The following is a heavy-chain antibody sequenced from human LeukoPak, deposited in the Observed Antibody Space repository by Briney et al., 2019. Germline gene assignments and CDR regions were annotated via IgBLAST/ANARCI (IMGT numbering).Heavy chain of an antibody. J-gene: IGHJ4*02. CDR1: GLTFSSFA. D-gene: IGHD1-26*01. V-gene: IGHV3-23*01. CDR2: VGNSGGGR. Sequence: GGSLRLSCEDSGLTFSSFAMSWVRQAPGKGLEWVSGVGNSGGGRYYADSVQGRFTISRDNSKSTLYPQMTSLRVEDTAIYYCAREGAGDSGRFHSYFDHWGQGILVTVSS. CDR3: AREGAGDSGRFHSYFDH.